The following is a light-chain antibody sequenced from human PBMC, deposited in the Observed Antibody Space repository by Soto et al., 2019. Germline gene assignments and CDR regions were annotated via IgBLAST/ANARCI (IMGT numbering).Light chain of an antibody. CDR1: QSVSNN. V-gene: IGKV3-15*01. CDR2: GAS. CDR3: QQYSNWPPSIT. Sequence: EIVMTQSPATLSVSPGERATLSCRASQSVSNNLAWYQQKPGQAPRLLIYGASTRATGIPARFSGSGSETEFTLTISSPQSEDFAVYYCQQYSNWPPSITFGQGTRLEIK. J-gene: IGKJ5*01.